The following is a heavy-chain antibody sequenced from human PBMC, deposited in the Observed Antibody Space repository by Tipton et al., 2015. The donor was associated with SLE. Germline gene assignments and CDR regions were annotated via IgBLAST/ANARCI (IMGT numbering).Heavy chain of an antibody. Sequence: TLSLTCAVYGGSFSGYSWTWIRQPPGKGLEWIGEINHSGSTIYNPSLKSRVTMSIDMSKNQFSLKLSSVTAADTAVYYCARGGLGSDLRGSIYFGYWGQGTLVTVSS. D-gene: IGHD7-27*01. V-gene: IGHV4-34*01. J-gene: IGHJ4*02. CDR2: INHSGST. CDR1: GGSFSGYS. CDR3: ARGGLGSDLRGSIYFGY.